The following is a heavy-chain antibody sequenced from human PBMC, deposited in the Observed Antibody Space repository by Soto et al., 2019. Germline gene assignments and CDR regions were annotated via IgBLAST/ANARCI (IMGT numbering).Heavy chain of an antibody. D-gene: IGHD1-7*01. CDR1: GFTFSSYS. CDR2: ISSSSSYI. Sequence: EVQLVESGGGLVKPGGSLRLSCAASGFTFSSYSMNWVRQAPGKGLEWVSSISSSSSYIYYADSVKGRFTISRDNAKNSLYLQINSLRAEDTAVYYCAKLNGYYYGMDVWGQGTTVTVSS. V-gene: IGHV3-21*01. CDR3: AKLNGYYYGMDV. J-gene: IGHJ6*02.